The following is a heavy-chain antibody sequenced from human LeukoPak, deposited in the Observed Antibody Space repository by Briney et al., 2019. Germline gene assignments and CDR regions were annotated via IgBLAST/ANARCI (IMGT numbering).Heavy chain of an antibody. D-gene: IGHD3-22*01. CDR3: ARGLSPRLGDSSGYYYFDY. Sequence: ASVKVSCKASGYTFTSYYMHWVRQAPGQGLEGMGIINPSGGSTSYAQKFQGRVTMTRDTSTSTVYMELSSLRSEDTAVYYCARGLSPRLGDSSGYYYFDYWGQGTLVTVSS. V-gene: IGHV1-46*01. J-gene: IGHJ4*02. CDR1: GYTFTSYY. CDR2: INPSGGST.